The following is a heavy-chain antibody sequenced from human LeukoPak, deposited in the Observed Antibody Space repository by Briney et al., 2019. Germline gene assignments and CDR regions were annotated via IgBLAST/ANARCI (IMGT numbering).Heavy chain of an antibody. V-gene: IGHV4-59*08. CDR2: IYYNGAT. Sequence: SETLSPTCTVSGGSIGRDYWTWLRQPPGKGLEYIGYIYYNGATNYNPSLKGRVTISVDTSKNQFSLKLSSVTAADTAVYFCAKYGNSGWVIDSWGQGTLVTVSS. CDR3: AKYGNSGWVIDS. J-gene: IGHJ4*02. D-gene: IGHD6-19*01. CDR1: GGSIGRDY.